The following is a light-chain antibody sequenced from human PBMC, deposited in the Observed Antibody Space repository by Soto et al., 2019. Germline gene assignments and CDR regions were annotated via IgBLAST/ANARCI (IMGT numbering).Light chain of an antibody. J-gene: IGKJ1*01. V-gene: IGKV1-39*01. CDR1: LTIVHS. CDR2: GAS. CDR3: QLTYNLPRT. Sequence: EIQMAQTKYSLSASVGDRVAITCRASLTIVHSLSWFQQKAGKPPTLLIYGASALQRGVPARFSGSGAGTEFTLTINKMQREDFATYYCQLTYNLPRTFCHVAK.